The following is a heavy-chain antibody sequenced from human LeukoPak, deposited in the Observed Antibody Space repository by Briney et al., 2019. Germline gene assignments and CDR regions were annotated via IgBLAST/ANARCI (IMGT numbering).Heavy chain of an antibody. CDR1: GYTFTSYG. CDR2: ISAYNGNT. Sequence: ASVKVSCTASGYTFTSYGISWVRQAPGQGLEWMGWISAYNGNTNYAQKLQGRVTMTTDTSTTTAYMELRSLRSDDTAVYYCARLAAATHPDYWGQGTLVTVSS. V-gene: IGHV1-18*01. CDR3: ARLAAATHPDY. J-gene: IGHJ4*02. D-gene: IGHD2-15*01.